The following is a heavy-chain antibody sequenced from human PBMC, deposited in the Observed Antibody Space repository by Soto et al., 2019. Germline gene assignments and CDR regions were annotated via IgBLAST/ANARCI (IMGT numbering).Heavy chain of an antibody. J-gene: IGHJ4*02. Sequence: SETLSLTCTVSGISVSTSDYYWGWVRQPPGKGLDWIGNIYYSGSTFYNPSLRSRVTLSVDTSKNQFSLRLNSVTAADTAVYFCAGFVVPASRNSDFDYWGKGTLVTVSS. CDR2: IYYSGST. D-gene: IGHD2-15*01. CDR1: GISVSTSDYY. V-gene: IGHV4-39*01. CDR3: AGFVVPASRNSDFDY.